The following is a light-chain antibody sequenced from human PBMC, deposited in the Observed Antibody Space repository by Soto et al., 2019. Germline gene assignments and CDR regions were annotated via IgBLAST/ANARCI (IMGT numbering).Light chain of an antibody. J-gene: IGLJ3*02. CDR2: SAT. CDR3: LLYYGAAQLV. V-gene: IGLV7-43*01. Sequence: QTVVTQEPSLTVSPGGTVTLTCASSTGAVTSGFYPNWFQQKPGQAPRAVIYSATHGHSWTPARFSGSLLGGKAALTLSGAQPEDEAEYYCLLYYGAAQLVFGGGTKLTVL. CDR1: TGAVTSGFY.